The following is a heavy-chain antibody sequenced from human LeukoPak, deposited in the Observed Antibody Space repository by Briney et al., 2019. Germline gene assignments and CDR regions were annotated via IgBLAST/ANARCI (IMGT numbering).Heavy chain of an antibody. Sequence: GASVKVSCKASGYTFTAYYMHWVRQAPGQGLEWMGWINPNSGGTVYAQNFQGRVTMTRDTSISTAYMELNRLRSDDTAVYYCARGPAAIQGRRRGWFDPWGQGTLVTVSS. CDR2: INPNSGGT. D-gene: IGHD2-2*02. CDR1: GYTFTAYY. CDR3: ARGPAAIQGRRRGWFDP. J-gene: IGHJ5*02. V-gene: IGHV1-2*02.